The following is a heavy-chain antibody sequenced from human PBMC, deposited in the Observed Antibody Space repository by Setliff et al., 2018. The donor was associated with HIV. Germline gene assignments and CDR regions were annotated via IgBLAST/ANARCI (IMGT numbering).Heavy chain of an antibody. V-gene: IGHV4-61*09. CDR2: IYTSGST. CDR1: GGSISSGNYH. D-gene: IGHD3-3*01. Sequence: PSETLSLTCTVSGGSISSGNYHWSWIRQPAGKGLEWIGHIYTSGSTDYNPSLKSRVTISGDTSKNQFSLKLSSVTAADTAVYYCARHDMRHYDFWSGSPSHWFDPWGQGTLVTVSS. J-gene: IGHJ5*02. CDR3: ARHDMRHYDFWSGSPSHWFDP.